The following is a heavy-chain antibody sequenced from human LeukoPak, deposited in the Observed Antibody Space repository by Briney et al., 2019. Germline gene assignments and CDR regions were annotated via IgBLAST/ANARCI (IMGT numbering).Heavy chain of an antibody. D-gene: IGHD3-10*01. Sequence: ASVKVSCKASGYTFTGYYMHWVRQAPGQGLEWMGWINPNSGGTNYAQKLQGRVTMTTDTSTSTAYMELRSLRSDDTAVYYCARAMGHYYYYYYMDVWGKGTTVTISS. CDR3: ARAMGHYYYYYYMDV. V-gene: IGHV1-2*02. CDR2: INPNSGGT. CDR1: GYTFTGYY. J-gene: IGHJ6*03.